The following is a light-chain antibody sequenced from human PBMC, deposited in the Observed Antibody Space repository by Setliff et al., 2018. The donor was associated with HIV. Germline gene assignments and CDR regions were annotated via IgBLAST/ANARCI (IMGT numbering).Light chain of an antibody. J-gene: IGLJ2*01. CDR1: VVAKKY. CDR3: YSVTDNDQGI. Sequence: SYELTQPSSVSVSPGQTARITCSGDVVAKKYARWFQQKPGQAPVSVIYKDTERPSGIPERFSGSSSGTTVTLTISGAQIEDDADYYCYSVTDNDQGIFGGGTK. CDR2: KDT. V-gene: IGLV3-27*01.